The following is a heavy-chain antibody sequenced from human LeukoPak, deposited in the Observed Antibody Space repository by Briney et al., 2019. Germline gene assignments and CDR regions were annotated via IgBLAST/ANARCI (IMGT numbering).Heavy chain of an antibody. Sequence: PSESLSLTWAVYGGSFSSYYWSWFRQPPGKGLEWSGEINHSGSTNSNPSLKSRVTIPVDTSKNQFSLKLSSVTAADTAVYYCASESFESVPYYFDYWGQGTLVTVSS. V-gene: IGHV4-34*01. CDR3: ASESFESVPYYFDY. CDR1: GGSFSSYY. D-gene: IGHD3-9*01. CDR2: INHSGST. J-gene: IGHJ4*02.